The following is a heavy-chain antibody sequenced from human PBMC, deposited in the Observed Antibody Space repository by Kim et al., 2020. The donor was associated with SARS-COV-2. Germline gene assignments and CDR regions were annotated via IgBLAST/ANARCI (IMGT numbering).Heavy chain of an antibody. CDR2: SSSYI. J-gene: IGHJ6*02. CDR3: RTTFGDV. Sequence: SSSYIYYADSVKGRFTISRDNAKNSLYLQMNSLRAEDTAVYYCRTTFGDVWGQGTTVTVSS. V-gene: IGHV3-21*01. D-gene: IGHD2-2*01.